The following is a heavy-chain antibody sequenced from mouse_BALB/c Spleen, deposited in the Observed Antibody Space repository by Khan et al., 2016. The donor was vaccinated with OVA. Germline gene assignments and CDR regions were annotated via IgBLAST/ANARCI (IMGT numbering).Heavy chain of an antibody. CDR1: GFSLNTSGMG. CDR3: ARNVYEYDPWFAY. CDR2: IYWDDDK. V-gene: IGHV8-12*01. J-gene: IGHJ3*01. D-gene: IGHD2-4*01. Sequence: QVTLKESGPGILQPSQTLSLTCSFSGFSLNTSGMGVSWIRQPSGKGLEWLAHIYWDDDKRYNPSLKSRLTISKDTSRNQVFLKITSVDAADTATYYCARNVYEYDPWFAYWGQGTLVTVSA.